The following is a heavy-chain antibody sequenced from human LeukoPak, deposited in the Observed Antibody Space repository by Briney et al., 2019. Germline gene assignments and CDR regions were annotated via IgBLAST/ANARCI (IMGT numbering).Heavy chain of an antibody. CDR2: IYYSGST. CDR3: ARMMNRDYYDSSGYYPNDY. D-gene: IGHD3-22*01. CDR1: GGSISSYY. J-gene: IGHJ4*02. Sequence: QPSETLSLTCTVSGGSISSYYWSWIRQPPGKGLEWIGYIYYSGSTNYNPSLKSRVTISVDKSKNQFSLKLSSVTAADTAVYYCARMMNRDYYDSSGYYPNDYWGQGTLVTVSS. V-gene: IGHV4-59*12.